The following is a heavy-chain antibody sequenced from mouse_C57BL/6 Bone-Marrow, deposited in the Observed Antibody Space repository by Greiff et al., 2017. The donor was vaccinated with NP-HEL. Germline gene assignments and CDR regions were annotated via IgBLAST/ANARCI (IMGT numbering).Heavy chain of an antibody. J-gene: IGHJ2*01. D-gene: IGHD2-10*01. CDR3: TALLGSARDYYFDY. CDR2: IRLKSDNYET. V-gene: IGHV6-3*01. CDR1: GFTFSNYW. Sequence: EVKVEESGGGLVQPGGSMKLSCVASGFTFSNYWMNWVRQSPEKGLEWVAQIRLKSDNYETHYAESVKGRFTISRDDSKSSVYLQMNNLRAEDTGIYYCTALLGSARDYYFDYWGQGTTLTVSS.